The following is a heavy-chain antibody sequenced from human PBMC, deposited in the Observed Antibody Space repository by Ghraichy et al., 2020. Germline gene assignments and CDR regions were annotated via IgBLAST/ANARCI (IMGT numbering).Heavy chain of an antibody. D-gene: IGHD1-26*01. V-gene: IGHV3-21*01. Sequence: GGSLRLSCAASGFTFSSYSMNWVRQAPGKGLEWVSYISSSSSYIYYADSVKGRFTISRDNAKNSLYLQMNSLRAEDTAVYYCARGFGELRTHFDYWGHGTLVTVSS. CDR3: ARGFGELRTHFDY. J-gene: IGHJ4*01. CDR1: GFTFSSYS. CDR2: ISSSSSYI.